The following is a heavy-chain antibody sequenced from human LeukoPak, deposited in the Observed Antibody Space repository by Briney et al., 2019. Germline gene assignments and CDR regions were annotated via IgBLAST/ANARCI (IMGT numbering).Heavy chain of an antibody. CDR2: IWYDGSNK. J-gene: IGHJ4*02. D-gene: IGHD3-10*01. CDR3: AKGRHYDGSGSRTDFDY. V-gene: IGHV3-30*02. CDR1: GFTFSSYG. Sequence: PGGSLRLSCAASGFTFSSYGMHWVRQAPGKGLEWVAVIWYDGSNKYYADSVKGRFTISRDNSKNTLYLQMNSLRAEDTAVYYCAKGRHYDGSGSRTDFDYWGQGTLVTVSS.